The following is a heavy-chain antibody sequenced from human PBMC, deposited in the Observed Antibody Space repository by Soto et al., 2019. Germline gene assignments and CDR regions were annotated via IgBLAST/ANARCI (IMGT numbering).Heavy chain of an antibody. J-gene: IGHJ4*02. CDR2: IYPGDSDT. CDR1: GYTFTSYC. V-gene: IGHV5-51*01. D-gene: IGHD2-15*01. CDR3: ARSAGNAGRFSEY. Sequence: GESLKLSCKGTGYTFTSYCIGWVRQMPGEGLEWLGVIYPGDSDTRYSPYFQGQVTISADKSITTAYLQWGSLKASDSAIYYCARSAGNAGRFSEYWGQGXLVTVS.